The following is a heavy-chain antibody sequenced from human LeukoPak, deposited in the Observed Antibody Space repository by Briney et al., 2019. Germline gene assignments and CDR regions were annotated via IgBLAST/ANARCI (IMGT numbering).Heavy chain of an antibody. CDR1: GGSISSYY. D-gene: IGHD1-1*01. J-gene: IGHJ4*02. CDR3: ARGETGTTPDY. V-gene: IGHV4-59*01. Sequence: PSETLSLTCTVSGGSISSYYWSWIRQPPGKGLEWIGYIYYSGSTNYNPSLKSRVTISVDTSKNQFSLKLSSVTAADTAVYYCARGETGTTPDYWGQGTLVTVSS. CDR2: IYYSGST.